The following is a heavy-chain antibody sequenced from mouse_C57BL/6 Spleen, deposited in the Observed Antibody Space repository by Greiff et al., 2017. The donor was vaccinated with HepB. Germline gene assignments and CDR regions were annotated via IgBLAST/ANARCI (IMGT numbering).Heavy chain of an antibody. CDR1: GFTFSSYA. J-gene: IGHJ2*01. CDR2: ISDGGSYT. Sequence: EVKVVESGGGLVKPGGSLKLSCAASGFTFSSYAMSWVRQTPEKRLEWVATISDGGSYTYYPDNVKGRFTISRDNAKNNLYLQMSHLKSEDTAMYYCAREAPRGRYYFDYWGQGTTLTVSS. CDR3: AREAPRGRYYFDY. V-gene: IGHV5-4*01.